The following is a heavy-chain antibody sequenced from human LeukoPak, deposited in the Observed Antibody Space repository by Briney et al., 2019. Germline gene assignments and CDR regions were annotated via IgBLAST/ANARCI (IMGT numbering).Heavy chain of an antibody. D-gene: IGHD3-10*01. J-gene: IGHJ5*02. V-gene: IGHV3-30*18. Sequence: PGGSLRLSCAASGFTFSTYGMHWVRQAPGKGLEWVAVISYGGQNKYYADSVKGRFTISRDNSKNTLYLQMNSLRAEDTAVYYCAKDRLPGEYSNWFAPWGQGTLVTVSS. CDR2: ISYGGQNK. CDR3: AKDRLPGEYSNWFAP. CDR1: GFTFSTYG.